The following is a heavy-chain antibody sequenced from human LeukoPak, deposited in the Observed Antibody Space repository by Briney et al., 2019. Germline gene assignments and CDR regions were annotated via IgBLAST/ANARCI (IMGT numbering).Heavy chain of an antibody. CDR2: ISVGGRIM. D-gene: IGHD5-12*01. V-gene: IGHV3-48*02. CDR1: GFTFSSYS. J-gene: IGHJ4*02. CDR3: AKSYNGYESKPDY. Sequence: GGSLRLSCVASGFTFSSYSLNWVRQAPGKGLEWVSYISVGGRIMSYADSVRGRFTISRDDAKNSIYLQMNSLRDEDTATYYCAKSYNGYESKPDYWGQGTLVTVSS.